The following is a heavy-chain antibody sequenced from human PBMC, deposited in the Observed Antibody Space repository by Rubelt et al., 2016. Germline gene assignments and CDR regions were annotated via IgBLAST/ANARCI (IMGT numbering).Heavy chain of an antibody. Sequence: QVQLQESGPGLVKPSETLSLICTVSGGSISSSYWSWIRQPPGKGLEWIGYIYYSGTTNYNPSFRSRVTISVDTSKNQFSLKSSSVTAAVTAVYYCAKHSYWYFDLCCRGTLVTVSS. CDR3: AKHSYWYFDL. CDR2: IYYSGTT. CDR1: GGSISSSY. V-gene: IGHV4-59*08. J-gene: IGHJ2*01.